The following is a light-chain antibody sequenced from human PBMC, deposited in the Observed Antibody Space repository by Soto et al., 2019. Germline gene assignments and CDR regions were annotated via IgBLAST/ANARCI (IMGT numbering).Light chain of an antibody. CDR3: HTYNSYSLHT. Sequence: IQMLPSPSTLSAPVGDRIPITCRASQSVSRRLAWYQQKPGKAPKLLIYDASSLESGVPSRFSGRGSGTEFTLTISSLQPDDCATYYCHTYNSYSLHTFGQGTKVDI. V-gene: IGKV1-5*01. CDR1: QSVSRR. CDR2: DAS. J-gene: IGKJ2*01.